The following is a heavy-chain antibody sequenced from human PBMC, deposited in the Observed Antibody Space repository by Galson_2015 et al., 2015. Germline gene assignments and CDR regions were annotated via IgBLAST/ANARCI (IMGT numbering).Heavy chain of an antibody. Sequence: SLRLSCAASGFSLNIFTVNWVRQAPGKGLEWVSYFRHRDNTITYADSVKGRFTLSRDGGADSVYLQMNSLRDEDTALYRCVRDKDFAFDIWGQGTMVTVSS. CDR2: FRHRDNTI. CDR1: GFSLNIFT. CDR3: VRDKDFAFDI. J-gene: IGHJ3*02. V-gene: IGHV3-48*02. D-gene: IGHD3/OR15-3a*01.